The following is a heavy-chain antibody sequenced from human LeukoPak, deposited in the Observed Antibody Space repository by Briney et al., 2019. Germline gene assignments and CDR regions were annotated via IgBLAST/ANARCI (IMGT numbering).Heavy chain of an antibody. CDR3: ARDGTAAGLYFDL. J-gene: IGHJ4*01. CDR1: GFTFSSYW. CDR2: IKYDGGEK. Sequence: GGSLRLSCAVSGFTFSSYWMNWVRQAPGTGLEWVASIKYDGGEKSYVDSVKGRFTISRDNAKNSLYLQMSSLRAEDTAVYYCARDGTAAGLYFDLWGQGTLVTVSP. V-gene: IGHV3-7*01. D-gene: IGHD6-13*01.